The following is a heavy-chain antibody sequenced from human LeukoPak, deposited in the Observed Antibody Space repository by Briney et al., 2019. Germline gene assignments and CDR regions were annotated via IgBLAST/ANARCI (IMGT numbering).Heavy chain of an antibody. CDR1: GGTFSSYA. D-gene: IGHD1-26*01. Sequence: ASVKLSCKASGGTFSSYAISWVRQAPGQGLEWMGRIIPIFGIANYAQKFQGRVTITADRSTSTAYMELSSLRSEDTAVYYCARASGSYFGDDAFDTWGQGTMVTVSS. CDR3: ARASGSYFGDDAFDT. CDR2: IIPIFGIA. J-gene: IGHJ3*02. V-gene: IGHV1-69*04.